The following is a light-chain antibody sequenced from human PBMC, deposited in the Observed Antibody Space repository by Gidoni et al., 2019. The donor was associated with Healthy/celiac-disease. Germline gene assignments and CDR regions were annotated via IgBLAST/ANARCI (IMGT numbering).Light chain of an antibody. CDR1: QSVSSSY. J-gene: IGKJ3*01. V-gene: IGKV3-20*01. Sequence: EIVLTQSPGTLSLSPGERATLSCRASQSVSSSYLAWYQQKPGQAPRLLIYGASSRATGIPDRFSGSGSGTDFTLTISRLEPEDFAGYYCQQYGSSRGFTFGPXAKVDIK. CDR3: QQYGSSRGFT. CDR2: GAS.